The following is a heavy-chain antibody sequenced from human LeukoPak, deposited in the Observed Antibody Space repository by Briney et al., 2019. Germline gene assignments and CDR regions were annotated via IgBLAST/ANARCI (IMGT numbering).Heavy chain of an antibody. J-gene: IGHJ4*02. D-gene: IGHD4-23*01. V-gene: IGHV4-61*02. CDR2: IYTSGST. CDR1: GGSISSGSYY. CDR3: ARVAATVVTPYFDY. Sequence: SETLSLTCTVSGGSISSGSYYWSWIRQPAGKGLEWIGRIYTSGSTNYNPSLKSRVTISVDKSKNQFSLKLSSVTAADTAVYYCARVAATVVTPYFDYWGQGTLVTVSS.